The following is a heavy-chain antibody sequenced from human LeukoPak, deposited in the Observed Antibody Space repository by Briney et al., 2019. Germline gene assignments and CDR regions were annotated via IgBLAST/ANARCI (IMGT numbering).Heavy chain of an antibody. CDR3: ARVAVGRYDFDY. CDR2: INPDGRTI. V-gene: IGHV3-74*03. J-gene: IGHJ4*01. D-gene: IGHD1-26*01. CDR1: GFTFSNYW. Sequence: GGSLRLSCAASGFTFSNYWRHWVRQAPGKGPVWVSRINPDGRTITYADSVVGRITISRDNAKNTLYLQMNSLRDEDTAVYYCARVAVGRYDFDYWGRGTLVTVSS.